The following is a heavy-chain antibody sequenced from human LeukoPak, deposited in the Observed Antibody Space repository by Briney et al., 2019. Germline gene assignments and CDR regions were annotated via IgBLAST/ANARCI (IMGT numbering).Heavy chain of an antibody. CDR1: GYTFTAYY. D-gene: IGHD3-9*01. J-gene: IGHJ2*01. Sequence: ASVKVSCKASGYTFTAYYMHWVRQAPGQGLEWMGWIDSKNGDTKYAQKFQSRLTISRDTSIGMAYMQLRSLISDDTAVYYCARGLRYSDWLWYFDLWGRGTLVTVSS. CDR3: ARGLRYSDWLWYFDL. V-gene: IGHV1-2*02. CDR2: IDSKNGDT.